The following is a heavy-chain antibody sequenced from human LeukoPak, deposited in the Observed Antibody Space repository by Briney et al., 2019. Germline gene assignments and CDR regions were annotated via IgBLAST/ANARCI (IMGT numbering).Heavy chain of an antibody. Sequence: ASETLSLTCTVSGAIISSSYYWGCILQPPGKGLEWIGSLFYSGSTYYNPSLKSRVTISVDTSKNQFSLKLTSVTAADTAVYYCARHYSGWYNFFDYWGQGTLVTVSS. J-gene: IGHJ4*02. CDR3: ARHYSGWYNFFDY. V-gene: IGHV4-39*01. CDR2: LFYSGST. CDR1: GAIISSSYY. D-gene: IGHD6-19*01.